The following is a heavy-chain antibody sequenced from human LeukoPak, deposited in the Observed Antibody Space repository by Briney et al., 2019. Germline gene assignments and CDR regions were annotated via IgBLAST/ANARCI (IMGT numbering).Heavy chain of an antibody. V-gene: IGHV1-46*01. CDR1: GYTFTSYY. CDR3: ARSPTSIAAAGVSGF. Sequence: ASVKVSCKASGYTFTSYYMHWVRQAPGQGLEWMGKINPSGGSTSYAQKFQGRVTMTRDTSTSTVYMELSSLRSEDTAVYYCARSPTSIAAAGVSGFWGQGTMVTVSS. D-gene: IGHD6-13*01. CDR2: INPSGGST. J-gene: IGHJ3*01.